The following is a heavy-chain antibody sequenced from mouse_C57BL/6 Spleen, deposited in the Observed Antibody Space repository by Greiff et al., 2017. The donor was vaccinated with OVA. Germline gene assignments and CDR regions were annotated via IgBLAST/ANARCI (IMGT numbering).Heavy chain of an antibody. CDR1: GYTFTSYW. J-gene: IGHJ2*01. V-gene: IGHV1-50*01. D-gene: IGHD2-4*01. Sequence: QVQLQQPGAELVKPGASVKLSCKASGYTFTSYWMQWVKQRPGQGLEWIGEIDPSASYTNYNQKFKGKATLTVDTSYSTAYMQLSSLTSEDSAVYYSARWKYDYDGFFDYWGQGTTLTVSS. CDR2: IDPSASYT. CDR3: ARWKYDYDGFFDY.